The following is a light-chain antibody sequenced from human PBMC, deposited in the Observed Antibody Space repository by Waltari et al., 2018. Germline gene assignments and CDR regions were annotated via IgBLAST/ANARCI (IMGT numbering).Light chain of an antibody. CDR1: SGSVSTSYS. Sequence: QTVVTQEPSFSVSPGGTVTLPCGLSSGSVSTSYSPSWYQQTPGQAPRTLIYSTNTRSSGVPDRFSGSILGNKAALTITGAQADDESDYYCVLYMGSGVWVFGGGTKLTVL. V-gene: IGLV8-61*01. J-gene: IGLJ3*02. CDR3: VLYMGSGVWV. CDR2: STN.